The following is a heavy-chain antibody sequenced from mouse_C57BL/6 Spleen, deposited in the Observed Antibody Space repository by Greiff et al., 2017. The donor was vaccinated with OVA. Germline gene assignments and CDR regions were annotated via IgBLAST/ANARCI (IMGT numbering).Heavy chain of an antibody. J-gene: IGHJ2*01. Sequence: VQLQQSGPELVKPGASVKISCKASGYTFTDYYMNWVKQSHGQSLEWIGDINPNNGGTSYNQKFKGKATLTVDKSSSTAYMELRSLTSEDSAVYYCARGGTFDYWGQGTTLTVSS. CDR3: ARGGTFDY. CDR2: INPNNGGT. V-gene: IGHV1-26*01. D-gene: IGHD3-3*01. CDR1: GYTFTDYY.